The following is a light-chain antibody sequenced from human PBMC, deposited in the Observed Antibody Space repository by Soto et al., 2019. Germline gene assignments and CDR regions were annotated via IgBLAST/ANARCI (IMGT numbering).Light chain of an antibody. J-gene: IGKJ4*01. CDR3: QQYGSSPLT. CDR1: QSVSRSY. CDR2: VAS. Sequence: EFVWAQTPGTLSLSPGERATLSCRASQSVSRSYLAWYQQKPGQAPRLLIYVASSRATGIPDRFSGSGSGTDFTLTIRRLEPEDFAVYYCQQYGSSPLTFGGGTKVDNK. V-gene: IGKV3-20*01.